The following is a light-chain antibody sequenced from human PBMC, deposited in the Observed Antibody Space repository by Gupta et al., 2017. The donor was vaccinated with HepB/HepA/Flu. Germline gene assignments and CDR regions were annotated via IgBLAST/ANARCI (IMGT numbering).Light chain of an antibody. V-gene: IGKV1-16*01. CDR3: RQYNSYPRT. CDR2: GAS. CDR1: QGIRND. J-gene: IGKJ1*01. Sequence: DIQMTQSPSSLSAFVGDRVTITCRASQGIRNDLSWYQQKPGKAPKHLIYGASSFQSGVPSRLSGSGSGTDFSLTISSLQPEHFATYYCRQYNSYPRTFDQGTKVEI.